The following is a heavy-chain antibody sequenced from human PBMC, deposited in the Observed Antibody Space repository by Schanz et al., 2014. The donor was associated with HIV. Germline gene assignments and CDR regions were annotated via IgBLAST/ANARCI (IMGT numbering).Heavy chain of an antibody. V-gene: IGHV4-34*01. Sequence: QVRLHQWGAGLLKPSETLSLTCAVYGVSLSGYYWSWVRQPPGKGLEWIGEIYYSGSTNYKPSLKSRFTISIDTSKTQFSLRLSSLTAADTAVYYCARAGYYYGSGSSFPLAYWGQGTLVTVSS. CDR2: IYYSGST. CDR3: ARAGYYYGSGSSFPLAY. J-gene: IGHJ4*02. D-gene: IGHD3-10*01. CDR1: GVSLSGYY.